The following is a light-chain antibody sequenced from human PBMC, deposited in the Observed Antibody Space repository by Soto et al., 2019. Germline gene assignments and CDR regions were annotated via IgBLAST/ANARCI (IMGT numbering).Light chain of an antibody. CDR1: QDISNY. J-gene: IGKJ1*01. CDR3: QQYDNLPRT. CDR2: DAS. Sequence: DIQMTQSPSSLSASVGDRVTITCQASQDISNYLNWYQQKPGKSPKLLIYDASNLETGVPSRFSRSGSGTDFTFTISSLQPEDIATYYCQQYDNLPRTLGRGTKVDIK. V-gene: IGKV1-33*01.